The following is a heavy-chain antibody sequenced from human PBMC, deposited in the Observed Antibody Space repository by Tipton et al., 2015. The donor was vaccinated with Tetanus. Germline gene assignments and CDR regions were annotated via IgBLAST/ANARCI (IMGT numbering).Heavy chain of an antibody. CDR2: IYPGDSDT. CDR1: GYIFNNYW. V-gene: IGHV5-51*01. D-gene: IGHD2-8*01. CDR3: ARAHCTDGVCNFDF. J-gene: IGHJ4*02. Sequence: QLVQSGGEVKKPGESLKISCKGSGYIFNNYWIGWVRQKPGKGLEWMGIIYPGDSDTRYSPSFQGQVSISVDKSINTAYLQWSSLKASDTSMFSCARAHCTDGVCNFDFWGQGALVTVAS.